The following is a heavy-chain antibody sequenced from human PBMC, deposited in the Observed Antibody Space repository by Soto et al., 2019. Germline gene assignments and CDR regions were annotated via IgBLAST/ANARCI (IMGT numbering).Heavy chain of an antibody. CDR1: GFTFSNAW. Sequence: GGSLRLSCAATGFTFSNAWMNCVRQAPGKGPEWVGRIKRKTDGGTTDYAAPVKGRFTISRDDSKNTLYLQMNSLKTEDTAVYYCTTTYYYDSSGFPRHLYYYYGMDVWGQGTTVTVSS. CDR2: IKRKTDGGTT. CDR3: TTTYYYDSSGFPRHLYYYYGMDV. J-gene: IGHJ6*02. V-gene: IGHV3-15*07. D-gene: IGHD3-22*01.